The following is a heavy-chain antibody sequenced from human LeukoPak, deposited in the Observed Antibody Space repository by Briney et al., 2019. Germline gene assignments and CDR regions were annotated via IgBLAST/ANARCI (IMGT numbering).Heavy chain of an antibody. D-gene: IGHD3-10*01. CDR2: INHSGST. CDR1: GGSFSGYY. V-gene: IGHV4-34*01. CDR3: ARVGRGSRSYDNFLAVDGMDV. J-gene: IGHJ6*02. Sequence: SETLSLTCAVSGGSFSGYYWSWIRQPPGKGLEWIGEINHSGSTNYSPSLKSRVTISVDTSKNQFSLRLSSVTAADTAVYYCARVGRGSRSYDNFLAVDGMDVWGQGTTVTVSS.